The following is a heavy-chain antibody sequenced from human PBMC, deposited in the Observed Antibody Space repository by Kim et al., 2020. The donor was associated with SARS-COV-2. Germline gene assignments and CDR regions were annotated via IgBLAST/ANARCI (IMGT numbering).Heavy chain of an antibody. J-gene: IGHJ6*04. V-gene: IGHV3-23*01. Sequence: GGSLRLSCAASGFTFSSYAMSWVRQAPGKGLEWVSAISGSGGSTYYADSVKGRFTIYRDNSKNTLYLQMNSLRAEDTAVYYCAKVCRYEDILTPYYYYGMDVWGKALTLHVTS. D-gene: IGHD3-9*01. CDR3: AKVCRYEDILTPYYYYGMDV. CDR1: GFTFSSYA. CDR2: ISGSGGST.